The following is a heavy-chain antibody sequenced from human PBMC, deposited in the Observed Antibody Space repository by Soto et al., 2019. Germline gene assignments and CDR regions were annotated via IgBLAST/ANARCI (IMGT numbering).Heavy chain of an antibody. CDR3: ANDGSFGSGSALYTDY. Sequence: PVWSLRLSCSASGFTFSSYGMHWFRQAPGKGLEWVAVISYDGSNKYYADSVKGRFTISRDNSKNTLYLKMNSLRAEDTAVYYCANDGSFGSGSALYTDYWGKGTRVTVAS. D-gene: IGHD1-26*01. CDR1: GFTFSSYG. V-gene: IGHV3-30*18. CDR2: ISYDGSNK. J-gene: IGHJ4*01.